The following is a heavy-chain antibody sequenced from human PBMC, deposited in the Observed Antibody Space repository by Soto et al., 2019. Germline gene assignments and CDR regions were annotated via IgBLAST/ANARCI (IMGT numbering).Heavy chain of an antibody. J-gene: IGHJ4*02. Sequence: QVLLVQSGAEVKKPGSSVKISCKASGGSFGNSAINWVRQTPGQGLEWLGGFIPVYRTLNYAQKFQGRVTITADESTGTDDMTLNSLASNDTAVYYCATGVIWIGYFTVDSWGQGTRVTVSS. V-gene: IGHV1-69*01. CDR1: GGSFGNSA. CDR3: ATGVIWIGYFTVDS. CDR2: FIPVYRTL. D-gene: IGHD3-3*01.